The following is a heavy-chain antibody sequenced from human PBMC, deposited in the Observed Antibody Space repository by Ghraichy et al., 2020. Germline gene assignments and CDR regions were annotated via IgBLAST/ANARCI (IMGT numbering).Heavy chain of an antibody. CDR2: IYYSGST. CDR3: ARLAAAGFLGGMDV. V-gene: IGHV4-59*08. Sequence: SETLSLTCTASGGSISSYYWSWIRQPPGKGLEWIGYIYYSGSTNYNPSLKSRVTISVDTSKNQFSLKLSSVTAADTAVYYCARLAAAGFLGGMDVWGQGTTVTVSS. J-gene: IGHJ6*02. D-gene: IGHD6-13*01. CDR1: GGSISSYY.